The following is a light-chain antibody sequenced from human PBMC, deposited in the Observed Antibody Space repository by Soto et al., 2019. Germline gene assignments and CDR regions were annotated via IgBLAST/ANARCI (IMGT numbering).Light chain of an antibody. V-gene: IGLV2-14*01. CDR1: SSDVGGYKY. J-gene: IGLJ3*02. Sequence: QSALTQPASVSGSPGQSITIFCSGTSSDVGGYKYVSWYQQHPGKAPKLMIYEVSKRPSGVSNRFSGSKSGNTASLTISGLQAEVEADYYCNSYSSSSTWVFGGGTQLTVL. CDR2: EVS. CDR3: NSYSSSSTWV.